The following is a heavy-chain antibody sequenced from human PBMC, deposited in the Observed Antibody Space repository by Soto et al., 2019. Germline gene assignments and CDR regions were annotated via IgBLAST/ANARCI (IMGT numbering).Heavy chain of an antibody. V-gene: IGHV3-7*01. CDR3: ARDYYKYYDSSGYYRSPAY. D-gene: IGHD3-22*01. Sequence: GGSLRLSCAASGFTFSSYWMSWVRQAPGKGLEWVANIKQDGSEKYYVDSVKGRFTISRDNAKNSLHLQMNSLRAEDTAVYYCARDYYKYYDSSGYYRSPAYWGQGTLVTVSS. CDR1: GFTFSSYW. J-gene: IGHJ4*02. CDR2: IKQDGSEK.